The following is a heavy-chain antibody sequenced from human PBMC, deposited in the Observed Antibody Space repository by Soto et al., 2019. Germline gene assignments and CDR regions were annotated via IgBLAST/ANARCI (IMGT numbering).Heavy chain of an antibody. CDR2: ISYDGTNN. D-gene: IGHD2-15*01. CDR3: AKGDCSGGSCYFSAFDI. J-gene: IGHJ3*02. V-gene: IGHV3-30*18. Sequence: PGGSLRLSCAASGFTFSSYGMHWVRQAPGKGLEWVAVISYDGTNNYYTESVKGRFTISRDNSKNTLFLQMNSLRAEDTAVYFRAKGDCSGGSCYFSAFDIWGQGTMVTVSS. CDR1: GFTFSSYG.